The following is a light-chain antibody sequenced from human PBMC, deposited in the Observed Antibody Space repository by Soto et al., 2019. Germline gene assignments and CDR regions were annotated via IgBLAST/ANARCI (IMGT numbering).Light chain of an antibody. CDR2: SAS. V-gene: IGKV3-20*01. J-gene: IGKJ5*01. Sequence: EVVLTQSPGTLSLSPGERATLSCRASQSVSGDYLAWYQQKPGQAPRLLIYSASLKPAGIPDRFSGSGSATDFTLTISSLQSEDFAIYYCQQYHYWPYTFGQGTRLENK. CDR1: QSVSGDY. CDR3: QQYHYWPYT.